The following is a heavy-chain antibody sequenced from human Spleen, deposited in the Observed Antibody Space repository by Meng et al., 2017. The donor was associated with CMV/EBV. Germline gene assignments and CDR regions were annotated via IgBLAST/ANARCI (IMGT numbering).Heavy chain of an antibody. CDR1: FTSDG. D-gene: IGHD3-22*01. V-gene: IGHV1-18*01. CDR3: ARDFYEYDDSGYYVDTFDI. Sequence: FTSDGVSWVRQDPGQGLEWVGWVSGYNGRVKDGQKKEGRVNMNTDTSATTAYMELRSLRSDDTAVYYCARDFYEYDDSGYYVDTFDIWGQGTMVTVSS. CDR2: VSGYNGRV. J-gene: IGHJ3*02.